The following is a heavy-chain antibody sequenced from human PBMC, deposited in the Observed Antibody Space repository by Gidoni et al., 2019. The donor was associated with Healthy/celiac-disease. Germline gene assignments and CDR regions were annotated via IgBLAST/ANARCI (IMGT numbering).Heavy chain of an antibody. CDR1: GCSISSSSYY. D-gene: IGHD1-1*01. J-gene: IGHJ5*02. CDR2: IYYSRST. CDR3: ARHTTWFDP. Sequence: QLPLHESGPGLGKPSGTLSLTCTASGCSISSSSYYCGWIRQPPGKGLEWSGSIYYSRSTHYNPSLKSRVTISVDTSKNQFSLELSSVTAADTAVYYCARHTTWFDPWGQGTLVTVSS. V-gene: IGHV4-39*01.